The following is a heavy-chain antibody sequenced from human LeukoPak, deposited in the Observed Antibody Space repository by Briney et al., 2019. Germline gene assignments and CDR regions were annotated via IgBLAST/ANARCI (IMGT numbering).Heavy chain of an antibody. V-gene: IGHV4-59*01. J-gene: IGHJ4*02. D-gene: IGHD6-13*01. CDR2: IYYSGST. CDR1: GGSISSYY. CDR3: ARHPQIYSSSWSLRDY. Sequence: SETLSLTCTVSGGSISSYYWSWIRQPPGKGLEWIGYIYYSGSTNYNPSLKSRVTISVDTSKNQFSLKLSSVTAADTAVYYCARHPQIYSSSWSLRDYWGQGTLVTVAS.